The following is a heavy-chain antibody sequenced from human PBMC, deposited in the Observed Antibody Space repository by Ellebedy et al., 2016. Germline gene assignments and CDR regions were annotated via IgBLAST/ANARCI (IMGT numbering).Heavy chain of an antibody. CDR2: IKQDGSEE. Sequence: GESLKISCAASGFMFRNYWMSWVRQVPGKGLEWVANIKQDGSEEYYVDSVKGRFTISRDNTKNSLFLQMNSLRADDSALYFCARERSSSHFDLDYWGQGTLVTVSS. J-gene: IGHJ4*02. CDR3: ARERSSSHFDLDY. D-gene: IGHD6-19*01. V-gene: IGHV3-7*01. CDR1: GFMFRNYW.